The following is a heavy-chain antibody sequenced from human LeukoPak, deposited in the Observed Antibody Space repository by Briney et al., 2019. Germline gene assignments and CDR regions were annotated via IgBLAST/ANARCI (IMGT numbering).Heavy chain of an antibody. CDR1: GFTFSSYA. J-gene: IGHJ4*02. D-gene: IGHD1-26*01. CDR3: AKIQWELAVDY. V-gene: IGHV3-23*01. CDR2: ISGSGGST. Sequence: GGSLRLPCAASGFTFSSYAMSWVRQAPGHGLELVSAISGSGGSTYYADSVKGRFTISRDNSKNTLYLQMNSLRAEDTAVYYCAKIQWELAVDYWGQGTLVTVSS.